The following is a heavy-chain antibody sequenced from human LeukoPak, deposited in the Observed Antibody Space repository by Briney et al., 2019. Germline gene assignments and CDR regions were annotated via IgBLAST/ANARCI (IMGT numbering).Heavy chain of an antibody. CDR1: GFTFDDYA. CDR2: ISWNSGSI. CDR3: AKDIRAAAPPCYGMDV. Sequence: PGGSLRLSCAASGFTFDDYAMHWVRQAPGKGLEWVSGISWNSGSIGYADSVKGRFTISRDNAKNSLYLQMNSLRAEDTALYYCAKDIRAAAPPCYGMDVWGQGTTVTVSS. J-gene: IGHJ6*02. V-gene: IGHV3-9*01. D-gene: IGHD6-13*01.